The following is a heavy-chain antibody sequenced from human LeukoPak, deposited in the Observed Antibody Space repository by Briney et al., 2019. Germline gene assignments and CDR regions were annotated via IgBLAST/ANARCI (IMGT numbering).Heavy chain of an antibody. D-gene: IGHD6-19*01. Sequence: GASVKVSCKASGYTFTGYYMHWVRQAPGQGLEWMGWINPNSGGTNYAQKFQGRVTMTRDTSISTAYMELRSLRSDDTAVYYCARDSRIAVAGTDYYYYMDVWGKGTTVTVSS. CDR1: GYTFTGYY. CDR3: ARDSRIAVAGTDYYYYMDV. J-gene: IGHJ6*03. V-gene: IGHV1-2*02. CDR2: INPNSGGT.